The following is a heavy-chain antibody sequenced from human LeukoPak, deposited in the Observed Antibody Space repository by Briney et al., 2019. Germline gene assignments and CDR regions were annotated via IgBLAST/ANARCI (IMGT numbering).Heavy chain of an antibody. D-gene: IGHD6-13*01. CDR2: ISGSGGST. CDR1: GFTFSSYG. J-gene: IGHJ6*03. Sequence: RSGGSLRLSCAASGFTFSSYGMSWVRQAPGKGLEWVSAISGSGGSTYYADSVKGRFTISRDNSKNTLYLQMNSLRAEDTAVYYCAARYSSSWYVPYYYMDVWGKGTTVTVSS. CDR3: AARYSSSWYVPYYYMDV. V-gene: IGHV3-23*01.